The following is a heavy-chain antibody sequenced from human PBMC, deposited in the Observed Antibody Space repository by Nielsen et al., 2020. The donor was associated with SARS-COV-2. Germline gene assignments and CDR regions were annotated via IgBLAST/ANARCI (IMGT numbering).Heavy chain of an antibody. J-gene: IGHJ4*02. CDR3: ARQQRGTWSFDY. CDR1: GFTFSSYN. CDR2: IGSNGRYI. V-gene: IGHV3-21*04. Sequence: GGSLRLSCAASGFTFSSYNMNWVRQAPGKGLEWVSCIGSNGRYIYYTDSVRGRFTISRDNAKNSLYLQMNSLRAEDTAVYYCARQQRGTWSFDYWGQGTLVTVSS. D-gene: IGHD6-13*01.